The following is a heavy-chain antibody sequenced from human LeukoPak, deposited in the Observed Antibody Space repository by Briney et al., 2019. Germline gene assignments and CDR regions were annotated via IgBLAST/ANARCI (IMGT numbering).Heavy chain of an antibody. CDR1: GFTFSSYS. CDR2: ISGSSSYI. Sequence: GGSLRLSCAASGFTFSSYSMNWVRQAPGKGLEWVSSISGSSSYIFYADSVKGRFTISRDNAKTSLYLQMNILRAEDTAVYYCAREPYSSGSYGMDVWGQGTTVTVSS. J-gene: IGHJ6*02. V-gene: IGHV3-21*01. D-gene: IGHD6-19*01. CDR3: AREPYSSGSYGMDV.